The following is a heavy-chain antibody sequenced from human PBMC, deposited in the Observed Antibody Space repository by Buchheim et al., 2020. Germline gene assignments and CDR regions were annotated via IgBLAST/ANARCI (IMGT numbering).Heavy chain of an antibody. CDR1: GFTFSSYA. CDR2: ISGSGGST. D-gene: IGHD2-15*01. Sequence: EVQLLESGGGLVQPGGSLRLSCAASGFTFSSYAMSWVRQAPGKGLEWVSAISGSGGSTYHADSVKGRFTIPRDNSKQALYLQMNSLRAEDTAVYYCAKVGYCSGGSCQSPDYWGQGTL. V-gene: IGHV3-23*01. J-gene: IGHJ4*02. CDR3: AKVGYCSGGSCQSPDY.